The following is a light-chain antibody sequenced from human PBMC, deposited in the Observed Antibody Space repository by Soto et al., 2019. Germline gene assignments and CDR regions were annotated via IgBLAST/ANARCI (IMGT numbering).Light chain of an antibody. CDR1: QSVSSY. V-gene: IGKV3-11*01. CDR2: EAS. J-gene: IGKJ1*01. CDR3: QQRSNWPRT. Sequence: EIVLTQSPATLSSSPGERATLSCRASQSVSSYLAWYQQKPGQAPRLLIYEASDRATGIPARFSGSGSGTAVTLTISSLEPEDFAVYYCQQRSNWPRTFGQGTKVEIK.